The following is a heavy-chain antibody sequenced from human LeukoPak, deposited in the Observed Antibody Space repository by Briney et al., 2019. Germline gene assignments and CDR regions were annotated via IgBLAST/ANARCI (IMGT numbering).Heavy chain of an antibody. J-gene: IGHJ4*02. D-gene: IGHD1-1*01. CDR2: ISWNSGSI. Sequence: RAGGSLRLSCAASGFTFSSYGMHWVRQAPGKGLEWVSGISWNSGSIGYADSVKGRFTISRDNAKNSLYLQMNSLRVEDTALYYCAKENVLGSTGTTLAPFDYWGQGTLVTVSS. V-gene: IGHV3-9*01. CDR1: GFTFSSYG. CDR3: AKENVLGSTGTTLAPFDY.